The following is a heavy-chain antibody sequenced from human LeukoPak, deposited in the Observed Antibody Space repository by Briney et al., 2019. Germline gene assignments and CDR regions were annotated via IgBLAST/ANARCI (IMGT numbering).Heavy chain of an antibody. J-gene: IGHJ6*02. V-gene: IGHV4-34*01. Sequence: SETLSLTCAVYGGSFSGYYWSWIRQPPGKGLEWIGEINHSGSTNYNPSLKSRVTISVDTSKNQFSLKLSSVTAADTAVYYCNVATRWYGMDVWGQGTTVTVS. D-gene: IGHD5-12*01. CDR2: INHSGST. CDR3: NVATRWYGMDV. CDR1: GGSFSGYY.